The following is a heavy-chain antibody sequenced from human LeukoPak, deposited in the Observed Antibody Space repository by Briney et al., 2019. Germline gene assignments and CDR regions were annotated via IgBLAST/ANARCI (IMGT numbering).Heavy chain of an antibody. CDR3: ARDYYDSSGYYPGGYYYYGMDV. V-gene: IGHV1-69*04. J-gene: IGHJ6*02. D-gene: IGHD3-22*01. CDR2: IIPILGIA. CDR1: GGTFSSYA. Sequence: SVKVSCKASGGTFSSYAISWVRQAPGQGLEWMGRIIPILGIANYAQKFQGRVTITADKSTSTAYMELSSLRSEDTAVYYCARDYYDSSGYYPGGYYYYGMDVWGQGTTVTVSS.